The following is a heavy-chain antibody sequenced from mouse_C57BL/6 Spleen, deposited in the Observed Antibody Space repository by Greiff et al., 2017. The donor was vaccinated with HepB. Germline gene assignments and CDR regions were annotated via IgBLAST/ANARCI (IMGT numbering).Heavy chain of an antibody. J-gene: IGHJ3*01. CDR2: IYPGDGDT. V-gene: IGHV1-82*01. CDR3: AREEDSSGYWFAY. Sequence: VNVVESGPELVKPGASVKISCKASGYAFSSSWMNWVKQRPGKGLEWIGRIYPGDGDTNYNGKFKGKATLTADKSSSTAYMQLSSLTSEDSAVYFCAREEDSSGYWFAYWGQGTLVTVSA. CDR1: GYAFSSSW. D-gene: IGHD3-2*02.